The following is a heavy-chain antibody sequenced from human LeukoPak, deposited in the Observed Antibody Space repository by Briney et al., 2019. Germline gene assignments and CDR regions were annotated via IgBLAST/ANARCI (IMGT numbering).Heavy chain of an antibody. CDR2: IIPILGIA. V-gene: IGHV1-69*02. CDR1: GGTFSSYT. D-gene: IGHD3-16*02. J-gene: IGHJ4*02. CDR3: ARGVWGSYRYPYYFDY. Sequence: GASVKVSCKASGGTFSSYTISWVRQAPGQGLEWMGRIIPILGIANYAQKFQGRVTITADKSTSTAYMELSSLRSEDTAVYYCARGVWGSYRYPYYFDYWGQGTLVTVSS.